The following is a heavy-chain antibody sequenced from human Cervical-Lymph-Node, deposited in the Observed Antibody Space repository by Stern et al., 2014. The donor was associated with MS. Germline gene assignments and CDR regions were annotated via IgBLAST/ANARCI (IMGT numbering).Heavy chain of an antibody. CDR3: AHGLEIRLWAAY. D-gene: IGHD5-18*01. J-gene: IGHJ4*02. Sequence: QVTLKESGPTLVQPTQTLTLTCTFSGFSLSTSGVGVGWIPPPPGKALEWLALHYWDDDKRYSPSLKSRLTITKDTAKSQGVLTMTNMDPVDTATYYCAHGLEIRLWAAYWGQGTLVTVSS. CDR2: HYWDDDK. CDR1: GFSLSTSGVG. V-gene: IGHV2-5*02.